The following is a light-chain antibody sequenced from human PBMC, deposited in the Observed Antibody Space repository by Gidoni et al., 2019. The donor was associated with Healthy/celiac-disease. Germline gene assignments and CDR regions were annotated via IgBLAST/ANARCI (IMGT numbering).Light chain of an antibody. CDR3: QQRSNWPGT. CDR1: QSLSSY. J-gene: IGKJ2*01. CDR2: DAS. Sequence: DIVLSQSPATLSLSPGETATLSCRASQSLSSYVAWYQQKPGQAPRLLIYDASNRATGIPARFSGSGSGTDFTLTISSLEPEDFAVYYCQQRSNWPGTFGQGTKLEIK. V-gene: IGKV3-11*01.